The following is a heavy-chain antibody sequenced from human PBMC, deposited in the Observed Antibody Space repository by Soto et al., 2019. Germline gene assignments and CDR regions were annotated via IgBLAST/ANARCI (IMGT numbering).Heavy chain of an antibody. D-gene: IGHD3-3*01. Sequence: ASVKVSCKTSGYTFSSFYLHWVRQAPGQGLEWMGIINPSGGETIYTENYQGRVTMTTDTSTSTVYMELSGLTLKGTAVYYCARGRYAIWRGAYKGRRWFDPWGPGTLVTVSS. CDR2: INPSGGET. J-gene: IGHJ5*02. V-gene: IGHV1-46*01. CDR1: GYTFSSFY. CDR3: ARGRYAIWRGAYKGRRWFDP.